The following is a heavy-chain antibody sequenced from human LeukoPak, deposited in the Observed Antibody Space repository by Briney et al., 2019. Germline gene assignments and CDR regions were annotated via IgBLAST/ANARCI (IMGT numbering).Heavy chain of an antibody. CDR2: IYSGGST. CDR1: GFTVSSNY. Sequence: PGGSLRLSCAASGFTVSSNYMSWVRQAPGKGLEWVSVIYSGGSTYYADSVKGRFTISRDNSKNTLYLQMNSLRAEDTAVYYCARPASTRADAFDIWGQGTMVTVSS. J-gene: IGHJ3*02. V-gene: IGHV3-53*01. CDR3: ARPASTRADAFDI. D-gene: IGHD6-13*01.